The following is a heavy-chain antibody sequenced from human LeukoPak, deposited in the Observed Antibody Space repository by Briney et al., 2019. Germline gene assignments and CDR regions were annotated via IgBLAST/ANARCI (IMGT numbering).Heavy chain of an antibody. CDR1: GFTFDDYA. CDR2: ISWNSGSI. V-gene: IGHV3-9*01. D-gene: IGHD3-10*01. J-gene: IGHJ6*03. Sequence: SLRLSCAASGFTFDDYAMHWVRQAPGKDLEWVSGISWNSGSIGYADSVKGRFTISRDNAKNSLYLQMNSLRAEDTALYYCAKDRRGGYYYYMDVWGKGTTVTVSS. CDR3: AKDRRGGYYYYMDV.